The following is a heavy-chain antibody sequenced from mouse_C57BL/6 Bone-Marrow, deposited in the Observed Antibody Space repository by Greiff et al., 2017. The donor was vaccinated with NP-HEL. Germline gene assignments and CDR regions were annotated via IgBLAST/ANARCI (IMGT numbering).Heavy chain of an antibody. CDR1: GYSFTGYY. CDR3: ARYGGYFDV. CDR2: INPSTGGT. Sequence: EVQLKESGPELVKPGASVKISCKASGYSFTGYYMNWVKQSPEKSLEWIGEINPSTGGTTYNQKFKAKATLTVDKSSSTAYMQLKSLTSEDSAVYYCARYGGYFDVWGTGTTVTVSS. V-gene: IGHV1-42*01. J-gene: IGHJ1*03. D-gene: IGHD1-1*02.